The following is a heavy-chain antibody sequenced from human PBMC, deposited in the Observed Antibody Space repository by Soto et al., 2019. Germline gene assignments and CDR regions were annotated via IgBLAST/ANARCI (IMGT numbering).Heavy chain of an antibody. CDR3: AKDMLAPIERVPAVKYYDFWSGPGGYYYYMDV. V-gene: IGHV3-23*01. D-gene: IGHD3-3*01. CDR1: GFTFSSYA. Sequence: GGSLRLSCAASGFTFSSYAMSWVRQAPGKGLEWVSAISGSGGSTYYADSVKGRFTNSRENSKNTLYLQMNSLRAEDTAVYYCAKDMLAPIERVPAVKYYDFWSGPGGYYYYMDVWGKGTTVTVSS. CDR2: ISGSGGST. J-gene: IGHJ6*03.